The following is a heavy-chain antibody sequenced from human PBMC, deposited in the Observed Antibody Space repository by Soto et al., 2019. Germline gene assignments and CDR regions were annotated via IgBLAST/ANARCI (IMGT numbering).Heavy chain of an antibody. Sequence: TLPLTWSLSRRSLGSGYHYWRWYRHPPGKGLEWIGNIYYSGITYYNPSLKSRLIISIDTSRNQFSLKVGSVTAADTDVYYWARSSLYGMDVWGQGTRVTVSS. J-gene: IGHJ6*02. CDR1: RRSLGSGYHY. V-gene: IGHV4-30-4*01. CDR2: IYYSGIT. CDR3: ARSSLYGMDV.